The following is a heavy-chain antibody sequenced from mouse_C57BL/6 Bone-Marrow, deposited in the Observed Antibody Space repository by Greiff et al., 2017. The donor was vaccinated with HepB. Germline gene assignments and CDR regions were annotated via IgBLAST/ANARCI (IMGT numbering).Heavy chain of an antibody. D-gene: IGHD1-1*01. J-gene: IGHJ2*01. Sequence: VQLKQSGAELVRPGASVKLSCTASGFNIKDDYMHWVKQRPEQGLEWIGWIDPENGDTEYASKFQGKATITADTSSNTAYLQLSSLTSEDTAVYYCTTLELSTTVVATNYWGQGTTLTVSS. CDR1: GFNIKDDY. V-gene: IGHV14-4*01. CDR2: IDPENGDT. CDR3: TTLELSTTVVATNY.